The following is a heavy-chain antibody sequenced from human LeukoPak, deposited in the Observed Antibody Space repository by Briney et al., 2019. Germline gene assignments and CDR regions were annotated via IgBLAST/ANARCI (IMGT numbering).Heavy chain of an antibody. CDR3: AKPKVSSSGYYRPDAFDI. CDR1: GFIFSSYA. CDR2: ISGSGGST. J-gene: IGHJ3*02. V-gene: IGHV3-23*01. Sequence: GGSLRLSCAASGFIFSSYAMSWVRQAPGKGLEWVSVISGSGGSTYYADSVKGRFTISRDNSKNTLYLQMNSLRAEDTAVYYCAKPKVSSSGYYRPDAFDIWGQGTMVTVSS. D-gene: IGHD3-22*01.